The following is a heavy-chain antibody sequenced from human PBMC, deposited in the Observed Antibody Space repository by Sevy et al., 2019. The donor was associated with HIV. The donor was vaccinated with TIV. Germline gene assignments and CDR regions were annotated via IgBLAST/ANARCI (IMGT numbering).Heavy chain of an antibody. CDR3: ATPTMTSLDYFDY. V-gene: IGHV3-73*01. J-gene: IGHJ4*02. CDR2: IRSKADSYAT. Sequence: GGSLRLSCAASGFTFNSYTMNWVRQAPGKGLEWVGRIRSKADSYATAYAVSVKGRFTISRDDSKNTAFLQMNVLKTEDTAVYYCATPTMTSLDYFDYWGQGTLVTVSS. CDR1: GFTFNSYT. D-gene: IGHD2-2*01.